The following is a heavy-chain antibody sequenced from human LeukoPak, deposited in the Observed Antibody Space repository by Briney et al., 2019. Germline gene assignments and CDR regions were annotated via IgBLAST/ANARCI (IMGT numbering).Heavy chain of an antibody. D-gene: IGHD6-19*01. V-gene: IGHV3-20*01. J-gene: IGHJ4*02. CDR3: AKAAYSSGWSYFDY. Sequence: GGSLRLSCAASGFTFDDYGMSWVRQAPGKGLEWVSGINWNGGSTGYADSVKGRFTISRDNAKNSLYLHMDSLRAEDTAIYHCAKAAYSSGWSYFDYWGQGTLVTVSS. CDR2: INWNGGST. CDR1: GFTFDDYG.